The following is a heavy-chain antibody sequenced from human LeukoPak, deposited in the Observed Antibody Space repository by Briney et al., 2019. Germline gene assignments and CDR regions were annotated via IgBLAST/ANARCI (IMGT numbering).Heavy chain of an antibody. CDR1: GGSISSSNYY. V-gene: IGHV4-39*07. CDR2: IYYSGST. D-gene: IGHD3-22*01. Sequence: PSETLSLTCTVSGGSISSSNYYWGWIRQPPGKGLEWIGSIYYSGSTYYNPSLKSRVTISVDTSKNQFSLKLSSVTAADTAVYYCARDMDYDSSGYYNSNAFDIWGQGTMVTVSS. J-gene: IGHJ3*02. CDR3: ARDMDYDSSGYYNSNAFDI.